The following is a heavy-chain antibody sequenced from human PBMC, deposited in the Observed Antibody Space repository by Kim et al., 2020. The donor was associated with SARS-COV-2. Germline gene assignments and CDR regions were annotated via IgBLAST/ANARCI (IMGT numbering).Heavy chain of an antibody. CDR2: TYYRSKWYN. Sequence: SQTLSLTCAISGDSVSSNSAAWNWIRQSPSRGLEWLGRTYYRSKWYNDYAVSVKSRITINPDTSKNQFSLQLNSVTPEDTAVYYYARDEVATSSYYYYGMDVWGQGTTVTVSS. J-gene: IGHJ6*02. V-gene: IGHV6-1*01. CDR3: ARDEVATSSYYYYGMDV. D-gene: IGHD5-12*01. CDR1: GDSVSSNSAA.